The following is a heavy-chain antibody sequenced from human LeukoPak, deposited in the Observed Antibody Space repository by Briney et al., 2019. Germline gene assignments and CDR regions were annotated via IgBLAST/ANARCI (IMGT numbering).Heavy chain of an antibody. CDR2: ISHDGSNK. V-gene: IGHV3-30-3*01. Sequence: GGSLRLSCAASGFTFSSYAMHWVRQAPGKGLEWVAVISHDGSNKYYADSVKGRFTISRDNSKNTLYLQMNSLRAEDTAVYYCARDRHSSSCQDYWGQGTLVTVSS. J-gene: IGHJ4*02. CDR3: ARDRHSSSCQDY. CDR1: GFTFSSYA. D-gene: IGHD6-13*01.